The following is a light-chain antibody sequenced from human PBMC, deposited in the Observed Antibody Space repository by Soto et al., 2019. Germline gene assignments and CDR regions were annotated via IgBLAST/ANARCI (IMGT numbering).Light chain of an antibody. CDR2: KAS. CDR3: QQYDAYAWT. J-gene: IGKJ2*02. Sequence: DIQMTQSPSTLSASVGDRVTITCRASQSVGSWLAWYQQKPGKAPKYLIYKASILESGVPSRFSGSGSGTEFTLTISSLQPDDFATYYCQQYDAYAWTFGQGTKLDFK. CDR1: QSVGSW. V-gene: IGKV1-5*03.